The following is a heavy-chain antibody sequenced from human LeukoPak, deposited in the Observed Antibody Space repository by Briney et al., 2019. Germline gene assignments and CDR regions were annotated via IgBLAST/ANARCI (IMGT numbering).Heavy chain of an antibody. CDR3: ARGNWGPDY. CDR1: GFTFSDYY. V-gene: IGHV3-11*04. CDR2: IDGSGRTI. Sequence: GGSLRLSCAASGFTFSDYYMSWMRQAPGKGLEWVAHIDGSGRTIYYIDSVKGRFTISRDNARNSLYLQMISLGAEDTAVYYCARGNWGPDYWGQGTLVTVSP. D-gene: IGHD7-27*01. J-gene: IGHJ4*02.